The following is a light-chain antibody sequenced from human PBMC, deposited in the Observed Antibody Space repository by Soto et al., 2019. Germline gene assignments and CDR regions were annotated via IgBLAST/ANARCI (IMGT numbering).Light chain of an antibody. Sequence: EIVMTQSPATLSVSPGERVTLSCKASQSVNNNLAWYQQKPGQAPRLRIYDASTRATGIPVRFSGSGSGTEFTLTISGLQSEDFAVYYCQQYNNWPPFTFGQGTKLEIK. V-gene: IGKV3-15*01. CDR3: QQYNNWPPFT. J-gene: IGKJ2*01. CDR1: QSVNNN. CDR2: DAS.